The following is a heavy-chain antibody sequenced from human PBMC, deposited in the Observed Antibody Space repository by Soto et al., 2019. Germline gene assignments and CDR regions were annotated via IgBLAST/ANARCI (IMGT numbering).Heavy chain of an antibody. Sequence: QVQLVESGGGVVQPGRSLRLSCAASGFTFSSYAIHWVRQAPGKGLEWVAVISFDGDIQYYADSVKGRFTISRDNSKNTLYLQMDSLRAADTAVYYGAKVSEGSMITFGGVIAYWGQGTLVTVSS. CDR1: GFTFSSYA. J-gene: IGHJ4*02. CDR3: AKVSEGSMITFGGVIAY. V-gene: IGHV3-30*18. CDR2: ISFDGDIQ. D-gene: IGHD3-16*02.